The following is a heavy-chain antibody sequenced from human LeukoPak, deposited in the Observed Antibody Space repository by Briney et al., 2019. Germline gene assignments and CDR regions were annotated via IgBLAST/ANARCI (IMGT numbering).Heavy chain of an antibody. CDR2: TNPNSGGT. J-gene: IGHJ4*02. CDR3: ARGKIAARPQFDY. CDR1: GYTFTGYY. V-gene: IGHV1-2*02. Sequence: ASVKVSCKASGYTFTGYYMHWVRQAPGQGLEWMGWTNPNSGGTNYAQKFQGRVTMTRDTSISTAYMELSRLRSDDTAVYYCARGKIAARPQFDYWGQGTLVTVSS. D-gene: IGHD6-6*01.